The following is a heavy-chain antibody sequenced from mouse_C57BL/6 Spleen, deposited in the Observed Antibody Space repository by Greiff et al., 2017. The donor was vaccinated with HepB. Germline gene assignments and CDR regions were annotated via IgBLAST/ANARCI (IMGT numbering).Heavy chain of an antibody. J-gene: IGHJ4*01. D-gene: IGHD2-5*01. CDR3: ATSYYSNYKAMDY. CDR2: ISSGSSTF. Sequence: EVKLQESGGGLVKPGGSLKLSCAASGFTFSDYGMHWVRQAPEKGLEWVAYISSGSSTFYYADTVKGRFTISRDNAKNTLFLQMTSLRSEDTAMYYCATSYYSNYKAMDYWGQGTSVTVSS. CDR1: GFTFSDYG. V-gene: IGHV5-17*01.